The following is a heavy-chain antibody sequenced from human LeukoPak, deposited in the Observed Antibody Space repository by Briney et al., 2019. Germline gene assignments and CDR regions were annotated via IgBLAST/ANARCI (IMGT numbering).Heavy chain of an antibody. V-gene: IGHV3-7*01. CDR2: IKQDGSEK. CDR3: ATEILYYYDSSGYYVDYFGY. Sequence: GGSLRLSCAASGFTFSSYWMSWVRQAPGKGLEWVANIKQDGSEKYYVDSVKGRFTISRDNAKNSLYLQVNSLRAEDTAVYYCATEILYYYDSSGYYVDYFGYWGQGTLVTVSS. J-gene: IGHJ4*02. CDR1: GFTFSSYW. D-gene: IGHD3-22*01.